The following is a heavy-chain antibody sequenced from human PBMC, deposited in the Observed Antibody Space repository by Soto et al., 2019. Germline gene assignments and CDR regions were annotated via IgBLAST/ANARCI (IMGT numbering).Heavy chain of an antibody. D-gene: IGHD3-22*01. Sequence: SETLSLTCAVSGGSISSSNWWSWVRQSPGKGLEWIGEIYHSGSTNYNPSLKSRVTISVDKSKNQFSLKLSSVTAADTAVYYCARDLTYDSSGYYYWGQGTLVTVSS. V-gene: IGHV4-4*02. CDR1: GGSISSSNW. J-gene: IGHJ4*02. CDR3: ARDLTYDSSGYYY. CDR2: IYHSGST.